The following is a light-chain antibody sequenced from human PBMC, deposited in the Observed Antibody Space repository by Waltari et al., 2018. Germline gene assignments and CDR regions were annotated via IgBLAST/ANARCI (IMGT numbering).Light chain of an antibody. CDR2: YGS. V-gene: IGKV2-28*01. CDR1: QSLLNTNGYNY. CDR3: MQTLQIPVT. Sequence: IVLTQTPLSLPVTLGEPDSMSCRYSQSLLNTNGYNYLNWYLQKSGQSPQLLIYYGSSRASGVPDRFSGSGSGTDFTLTISRVEAEDVGIYYCMQTLQIPVTFGGGTKVEIK. J-gene: IGKJ4*01.